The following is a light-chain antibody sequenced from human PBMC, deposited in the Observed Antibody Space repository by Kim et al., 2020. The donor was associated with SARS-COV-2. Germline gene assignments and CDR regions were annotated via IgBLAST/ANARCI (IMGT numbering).Light chain of an antibody. J-gene: IGLJ2*01. CDR1: SLRSYY. Sequence: SSELTQDPAVSVALGQTVRITCQGDSLRSYYASWYQQKPGQAPVLVIYGKNNRPSGIPDRFSGSSSGNTASLTITGAQAEDEADYYCNSRDSSGNHLIGGGTKLTVL. CDR2: GKN. CDR3: NSRDSSGNHL. V-gene: IGLV3-19*01.